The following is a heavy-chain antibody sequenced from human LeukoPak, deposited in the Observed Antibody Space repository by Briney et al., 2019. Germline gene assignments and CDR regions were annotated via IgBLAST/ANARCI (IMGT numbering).Heavy chain of an antibody. CDR2: IYTGGTT. CDR1: GFTVSSNY. D-gene: IGHD6-25*01. Sequence: GGSLRLSCAASGFTVSSNYMSWVRQAPGKGLEWVSVIYTGGTTYYADSVKGRFTISRDNSKNTLYLQMNSLRAEGTAVYYCAREGGYADAFDIWGQGTMVTVSS. J-gene: IGHJ3*02. V-gene: IGHV3-53*01. CDR3: AREGGYADAFDI.